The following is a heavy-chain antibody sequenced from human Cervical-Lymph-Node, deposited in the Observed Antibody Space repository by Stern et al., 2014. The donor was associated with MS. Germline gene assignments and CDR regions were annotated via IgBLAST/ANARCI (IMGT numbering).Heavy chain of an antibody. V-gene: IGHV1-8*01. Sequence: VQLEESGAEVKKPGASVKVSCKASGYTFTSYDINWVRKATGQGLEWMGWMNPNSGNTGYAQKFQGRVTMTRNTSISTAYMELSSLRSEDTAVYYCARLSLYDFSMTPMDVWGQGTTVTVSS. CDR1: GYTFTSYD. J-gene: IGHJ6*02. CDR3: ARLSLYDFSMTPMDV. CDR2: MNPNSGNT. D-gene: IGHD3-3*01.